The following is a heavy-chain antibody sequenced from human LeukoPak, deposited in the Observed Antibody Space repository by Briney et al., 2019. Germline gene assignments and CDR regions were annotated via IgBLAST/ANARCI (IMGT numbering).Heavy chain of an antibody. CDR2: ISWNSGSI. CDR1: GFTFSSYS. J-gene: IGHJ4*02. D-gene: IGHD6-19*01. V-gene: IGHV3-9*01. Sequence: GGSLRLPCAASGFTFSSYSMNWVRQAPGKGLEWVSGISWNSGSIGYADSVKGRFTISRDNAKNSLYLQMNSLRAEDTALYYCAKGPWYSSGWYFDYWGQGTLVTVSS. CDR3: AKGPWYSSGWYFDY.